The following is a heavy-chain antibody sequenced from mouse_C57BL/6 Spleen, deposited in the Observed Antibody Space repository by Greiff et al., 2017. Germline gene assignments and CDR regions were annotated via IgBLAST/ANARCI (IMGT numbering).Heavy chain of an antibody. CDR3: ARDGGYYEAMDY. CDR2: IRNKANGYTT. J-gene: IGHJ4*01. CDR1: GFTFPDYY. D-gene: IGHD2-3*01. Sequence: EVKLMESGGGLVQPGGSLSLSCAASGFTFPDYYMSWVRQPPGKALEWLGFIRNKANGYTTEYSASVKGRFTIIRDNYQSHLYLQMNALRAEDSATYYCARDGGYYEAMDYWGQGTSVTVSS. V-gene: IGHV7-3*01.